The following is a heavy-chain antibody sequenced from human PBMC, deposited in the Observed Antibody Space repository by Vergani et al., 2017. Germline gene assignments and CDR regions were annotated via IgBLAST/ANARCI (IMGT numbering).Heavy chain of an antibody. CDR3: ARDSTSPVGSDY. CDR1: GFIFSEYY. CDR2: ISGRGDTI. V-gene: IGHV3-11*04. Sequence: QVQLVEPGGGLVKPGGSLRLPCAAPGFIFSEYYMTWIRQTPGKGLEWISQISGRGDTIYYPASVRGRFSVSRDNAKNSLYLQMNSLRVGDSAIYYCARDSTSPVGSDYWGLGTLVTVSS. J-gene: IGHJ4*02. D-gene: IGHD3-10*01.